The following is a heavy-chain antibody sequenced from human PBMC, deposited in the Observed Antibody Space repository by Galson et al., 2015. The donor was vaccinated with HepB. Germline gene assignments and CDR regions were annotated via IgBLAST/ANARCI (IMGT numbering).Heavy chain of an antibody. CDR1: GNTFTGYY. CDR2: INPHSGVT. D-gene: IGHD3-10*01. J-gene: IGHJ6*04. Sequence: SVKVSCKASGNTFTGYYMHWVRQAPGQGLEWMGWINPHSGVTNYVQKYQGRVTLTRDMSISTAYMELSRLRPDDTAVYFCAETPGSGRRSLDAWGKGTTVTVSS. V-gene: IGHV1-2*02. CDR3: AETPGSGRRSLDA.